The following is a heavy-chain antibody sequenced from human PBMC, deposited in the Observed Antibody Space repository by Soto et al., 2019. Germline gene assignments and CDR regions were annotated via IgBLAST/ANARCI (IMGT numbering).Heavy chain of an antibody. V-gene: IGHV4-39*01. J-gene: IGHJ5*02. Sequence: PETLSLTCTVSGGSLTSSSYYWGWIRQPPGKGLEWIGSIYYSGSTYYNPSLKSRVTISVDTSKNQFSLKLSSVTAADTAVYYCATQEMGGTYVYTFDPWGQGTLVTVSS. D-gene: IGHD1-26*01. CDR1: GGSLTSSSYY. CDR3: ATQEMGGTYVYTFDP. CDR2: IYYSGST.